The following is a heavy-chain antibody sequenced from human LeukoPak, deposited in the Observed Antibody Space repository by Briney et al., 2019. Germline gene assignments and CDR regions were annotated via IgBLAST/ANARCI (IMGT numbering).Heavy chain of an antibody. CDR1: GGSFSGYY. D-gene: IGHD5-18*01. CDR2: INHSGST. Sequence: SETLSLTCAVYGGSFSGYYWSWIRQPPGKGLEWIGEINHSGSTNYNPSLKSRVTISVDTSKNQFSLKLSSVTAADTAVYYCAKRGVGYSYGHSSNFDYWGQGTLVTVSS. V-gene: IGHV4-34*01. CDR3: AKRGVGYSYGHSSNFDY. J-gene: IGHJ4*02.